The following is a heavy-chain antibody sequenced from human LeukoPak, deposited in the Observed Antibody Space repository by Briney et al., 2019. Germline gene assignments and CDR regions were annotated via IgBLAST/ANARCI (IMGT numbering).Heavy chain of an antibody. CDR1: GDSVSSNSAT. Sequence: SQTLSLTCAISGDSVSSNSATWNWIRQSPSRGLEWLGRTYYRAKWFNEYAVSVKSRITINPDSSKNQFSLHLKSVTPEDTAVYYCPSAGGALLPFDPWAQGALVPAPS. D-gene: IGHD2-15*01. V-gene: IGHV6-1*01. CDR2: TYYRAKWFN. J-gene: IGHJ5*02. CDR3: PSAGGALLPFDP.